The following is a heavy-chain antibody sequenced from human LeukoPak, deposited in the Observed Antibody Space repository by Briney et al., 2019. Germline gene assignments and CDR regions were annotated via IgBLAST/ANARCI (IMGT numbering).Heavy chain of an antibody. Sequence: GGSLRLSCAVSGFTFSSYYMNWVRQAPGKGLQWVSSITRSSSYIYYADSVKGRFTISRDNTKNSLYLQMNSLRAEDTAVYYCARHVVAVGFDYWGQGTLVTVSS. V-gene: IGHV3-21*01. J-gene: IGHJ4*02. D-gene: IGHD3-22*01. CDR2: ITRSSSYI. CDR1: GFTFSSYY. CDR3: ARHVVAVGFDY.